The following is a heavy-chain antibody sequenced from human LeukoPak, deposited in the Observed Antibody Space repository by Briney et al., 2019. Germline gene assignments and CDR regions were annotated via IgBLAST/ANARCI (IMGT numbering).Heavy chain of an antibody. J-gene: IGHJ6*02. CDR2: ISWDGGST. Sequence: GGSLRLSCAASGFTFDDYTMHWVRQAPGRSLEWVSLISWDGGSTNYADSVKGRFTISRDNSKNSLYLQMSSLKTEDTALYYCAKDMTDSRTYYYYYAVDVWGQGTTVTVSS. D-gene: IGHD3-22*01. CDR3: AKDMTDSRTYYYYYAVDV. V-gene: IGHV3-43*01. CDR1: GFTFDDYT.